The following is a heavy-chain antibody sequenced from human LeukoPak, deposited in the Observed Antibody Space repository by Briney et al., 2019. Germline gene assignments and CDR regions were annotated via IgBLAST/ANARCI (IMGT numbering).Heavy chain of an antibody. Sequence: PSETLSLTCTVCGVPLSSYYLSWIRPPPGKGLDWMGNIYDSGTNNYNPSHKSRVTISVDTSKNQCSLKLSSVTAADTAVYYWARQSISGSSLSYFDYWGQGTLVNVSS. CDR2: IYDSGTN. J-gene: IGHJ4*02. CDR3: ARQSISGSSLSYFDY. D-gene: IGHD3-22*01. CDR1: GVPLSSYY. V-gene: IGHV4-59*01.